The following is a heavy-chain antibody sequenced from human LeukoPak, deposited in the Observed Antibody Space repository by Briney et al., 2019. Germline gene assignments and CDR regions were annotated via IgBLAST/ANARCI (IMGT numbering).Heavy chain of an antibody. CDR3: ARDSPLRNLGYFDI. V-gene: IGHV4-30-4*08. D-gene: IGHD1-14*01. CDR2: IYYSGST. J-gene: IGHJ2*01. Sequence: SSQTLSLTCTVSGGSISSGGYYWSWIRQPAGKGLQWIGYIYYSGSTYYNPSLKSRVTISVDTSKNQFSLKLSSVTSADTAVYYCARDSPLRNLGYFDIWGRGTLVTVSS. CDR1: GGSISSGGYY.